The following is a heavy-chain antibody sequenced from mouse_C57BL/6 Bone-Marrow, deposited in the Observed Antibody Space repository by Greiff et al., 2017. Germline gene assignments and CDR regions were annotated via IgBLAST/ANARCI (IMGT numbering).Heavy chain of an antibody. J-gene: IGHJ2*01. CDR2: IYPGDGDT. V-gene: IGHV1-82*01. Sequence: VKLMESGPELVKPGASVKISCKASGYAFSSSWMNWVKQRPGKGLEWIGRIYPGDGDTNYNGKFKGKATLTADKSSSTAYMQLSSLTSEDSAVYFCARSRVTIDYWGQGTTLTVSS. CDR1: GYAFSSSW. CDR3: ARSRVTIDY. D-gene: IGHD2-2*01.